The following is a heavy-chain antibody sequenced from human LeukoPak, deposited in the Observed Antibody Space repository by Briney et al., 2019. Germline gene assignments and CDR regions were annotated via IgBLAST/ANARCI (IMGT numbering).Heavy chain of an antibody. CDR2: ISPYNGNT. Sequence: ASVKVSCKASTYTFTRYGISWVRQAPGQGLEWVGWISPYNGNTKNAQKFQGRVTMTTDTSTSTAYMELRSLRFDDTAVYYCGRVPSSLYDFWSGYFIDYWGQGTLVTVSS. CDR1: TYTFTRYG. J-gene: IGHJ4*02. CDR3: GRVPSSLYDFWSGYFIDY. D-gene: IGHD3-3*01. V-gene: IGHV1-18*01.